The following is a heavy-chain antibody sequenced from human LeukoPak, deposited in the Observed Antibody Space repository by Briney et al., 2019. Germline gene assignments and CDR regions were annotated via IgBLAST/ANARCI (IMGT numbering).Heavy chain of an antibody. V-gene: IGHV3-23*01. J-gene: IGHJ4*02. Sequence: PGGSLRLSCAASGFTFSSYAMSWVRQAPGKGLEWVSAISGSGGSTYYADSVKGRFTISRDNSKNTLYLQMNSLRAEGTAVYYCAKGLKRGVAVAGLDYWGQGTLVTVSS. CDR1: GFTFSSYA. CDR3: AKGLKRGVAVAGLDY. CDR2: ISGSGGST. D-gene: IGHD6-19*01.